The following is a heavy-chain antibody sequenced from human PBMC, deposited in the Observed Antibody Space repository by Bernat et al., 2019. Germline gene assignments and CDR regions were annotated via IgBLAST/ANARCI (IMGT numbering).Heavy chain of an antibody. Sequence: QVQLVESGGGVVQPGRSLRLSCAASGFTFSSYAMHWVRQAPGKGLEWVAVISYDGSNKYYADSVKGRFTISRDNSKNTLYLQMNSLRAEDTAVYYCARGGTIQLWYDAFDIWGQGTMVTVSS. CDR3: ARGGTIQLWYDAFDI. CDR2: ISYDGSNK. D-gene: IGHD5-18*01. CDR1: GFTFSSYA. J-gene: IGHJ3*02. V-gene: IGHV3-30*01.